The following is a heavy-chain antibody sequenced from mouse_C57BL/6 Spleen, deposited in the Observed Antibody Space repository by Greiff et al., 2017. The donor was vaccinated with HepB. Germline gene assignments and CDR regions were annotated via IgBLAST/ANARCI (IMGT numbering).Heavy chain of an antibody. CDR1: GDSITSDD. V-gene: IGHV3-8*01. CDR2: ISYSGST. J-gene: IGHJ1*03. Sequence: EVHLVEAGPGLAKPSQTLSRTGSVTGDSITSDDWKGSRKFPGNKLEYMGYISYSGSTYYNPSLKSRISITRDTSKNQYYLQLNSVTTEDTATYYCARRDDYWYFDVWGTGTTVTVSS. CDR3: ARRDDYWYFDV.